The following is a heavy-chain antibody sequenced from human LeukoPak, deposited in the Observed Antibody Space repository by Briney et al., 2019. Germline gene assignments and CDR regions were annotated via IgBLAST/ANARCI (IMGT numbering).Heavy chain of an antibody. CDR1: GFTFSSYS. J-gene: IGHJ4*02. D-gene: IGHD3-10*01. Sequence: GGSLRLSCAASGFTFSSYSMNWVRQAPGKGLEWVSYISSSSSTIYYADSVKGRFTISRDNAKNSLYLQMNSLRAEDTAVYYCARGNYGSRSSPLDYWGQGTLVTVSS. V-gene: IGHV3-48*01. CDR3: ARGNYGSRSSPLDY. CDR2: ISSSSSTI.